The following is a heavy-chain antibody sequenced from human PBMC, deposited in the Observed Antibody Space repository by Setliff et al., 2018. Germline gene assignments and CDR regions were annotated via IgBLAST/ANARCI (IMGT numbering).Heavy chain of an antibody. D-gene: IGHD2-2*01. CDR3: ARIPARAAAAYCSSTNCQGGFDQ. V-gene: IGHV1-8*02. CDR1: GYTFTTYD. Sequence: VKVSCKASGYTFTTYDINWVRRATGQGLEWMGWMNPNSGNTGYAQKFQGRFTMTRNTSISTAYMELSSLRSGDTAMYYCARIPARAAAAYCSSTNCQGGFDQWGQGTPVTVSS. CDR2: MNPNSGNT. J-gene: IGHJ4*02.